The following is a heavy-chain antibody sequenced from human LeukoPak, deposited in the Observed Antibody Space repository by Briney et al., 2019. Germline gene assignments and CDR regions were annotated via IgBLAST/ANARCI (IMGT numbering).Heavy chain of an antibody. CDR1: GFTFSSYS. Sequence: PGGSLRLSCAASGFTFSSYSMNWVRQAPGKGLEWVSSISSSSSYIYYADSVKGRFTISRDNAKNSLYLQMNSLRAKDTAVYYCARFPYYYDSSGYQNFDYWGQGTLVTVSS. V-gene: IGHV3-21*01. CDR2: ISSSSSYI. J-gene: IGHJ4*02. CDR3: ARFPYYYDSSGYQNFDY. D-gene: IGHD3-22*01.